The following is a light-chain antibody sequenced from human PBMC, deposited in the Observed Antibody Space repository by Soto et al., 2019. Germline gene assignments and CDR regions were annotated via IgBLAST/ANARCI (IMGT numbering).Light chain of an antibody. CDR2: EAS. CDR1: QSVRNY. CDR3: QQRHNWPRIT. V-gene: IGKV3-11*01. Sequence: EIVLTQSPATLSLSPGERATLSCRASQSVRNYLAWYPHKPGQAPRLLIYEASNMAAGIPARFSGSGSGTAFTLTIISLEPEDFAVYYCQQRHNWPRITFGQGTRLEIK. J-gene: IGKJ5*01.